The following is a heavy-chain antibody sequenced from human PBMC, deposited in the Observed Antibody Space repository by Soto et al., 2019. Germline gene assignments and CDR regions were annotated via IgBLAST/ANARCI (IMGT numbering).Heavy chain of an antibody. CDR2: IIPIFGTA. Sequence: GASVKVSCKASGGTFSSYAISWVRQAPGQGLERMGGIIPIFGTANYAQKFQGRVTITADESTSTAYMELSSLRSEDTAVYYCARDERITIFGVVIRATKDYYYYGMDVWGQGTTVTVSS. J-gene: IGHJ6*02. CDR3: ARDERITIFGVVIRATKDYYYYGMDV. V-gene: IGHV1-69*13. D-gene: IGHD3-3*01. CDR1: GGTFSSYA.